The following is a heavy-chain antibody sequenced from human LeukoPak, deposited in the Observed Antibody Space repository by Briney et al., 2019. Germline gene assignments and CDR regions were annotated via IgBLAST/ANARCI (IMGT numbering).Heavy chain of an antibody. J-gene: IGHJ5*02. D-gene: IGHD3-3*01. CDR2: ISAYNGNT. V-gene: IGHV1-18*01. CDR1: GYTFTSYG. CDR3: ARDKQIWSGYSKFDP. Sequence: EASVKVSCKASGYTFTSYGISWVRQAPGQGLEWMGWISAYNGNTNYAQKLQGRVTMTTDTSTSTAYMELRSLRSDDTAVYYCARDKQIWSGYSKFDPWGQGTLVTVSS.